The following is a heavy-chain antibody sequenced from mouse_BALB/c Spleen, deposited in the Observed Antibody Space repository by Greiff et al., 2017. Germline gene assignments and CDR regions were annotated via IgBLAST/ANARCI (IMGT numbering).Heavy chain of an antibody. V-gene: IGHV3-2*02. CDR2: ISYSGST. CDR1: GYSITSDYA. Sequence: EVMLVESGPGLVKPSQSLSLTCTVTGYSITSDYAWNWIRQFPGNKLEWMGYISYSGSTSYNPSLKSRISITRDTSKNQFFLQLNSVTTEDTATYYCATNWDVFAYWGQGTLVTVSA. CDR3: ATNWDVFAY. J-gene: IGHJ3*01. D-gene: IGHD4-1*01.